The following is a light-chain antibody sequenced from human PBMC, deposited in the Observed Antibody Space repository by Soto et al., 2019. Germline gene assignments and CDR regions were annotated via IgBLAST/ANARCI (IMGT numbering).Light chain of an antibody. Sequence: EIVLTQSPGTLSLSPGERATLSCRASQSVSGSYLAWYQQKPGQAPRLLIYGTSRRATGIPDRFSGSGSGTHFTLTISRLEPEDFAVYYCQQYGGSPFTFGPGTKVDIK. CDR1: QSVSGSY. J-gene: IGKJ3*01. V-gene: IGKV3-20*01. CDR3: QQYGGSPFT. CDR2: GTS.